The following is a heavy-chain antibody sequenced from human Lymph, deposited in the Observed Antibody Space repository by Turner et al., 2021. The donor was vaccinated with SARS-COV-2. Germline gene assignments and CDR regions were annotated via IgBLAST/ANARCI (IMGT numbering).Heavy chain of an antibody. CDR2: ISYDGGNK. V-gene: IGHV3-30-3*01. CDR3: ARGLSGNYYFFDY. D-gene: IGHD1-26*01. J-gene: IGHJ4*02. Sequence: QVQLVESGGGVVQPGRSLRRPCAASGLTFSSFAMHWVRQAPGKGLEWVALISYDGGNKYYADSVKGRFTISRDNSKNTLYLHMNSLRAEDTAVYYCARGLSGNYYFFDYWGQGTLVTVSS. CDR1: GLTFSSFA.